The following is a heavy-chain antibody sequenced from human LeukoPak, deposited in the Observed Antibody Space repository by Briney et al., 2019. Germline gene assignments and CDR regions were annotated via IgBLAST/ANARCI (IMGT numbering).Heavy chain of an antibody. D-gene: IGHD2-2*01. CDR1: GYTFTSYD. CDR2: MNPNSGNT. V-gene: IGHV1-8*01. Sequence: PGASVKVSCKASGYTFTSYDINWVRQATGQGLEWMGWMNPNSGNTGYAQKFQGRVTMTRNTSISTAYMELSSLRSEDTAVYCCARVNCSSTSCRSKFLDYWGQGTLVTVSS. J-gene: IGHJ4*02. CDR3: ARVNCSSTSCRSKFLDY.